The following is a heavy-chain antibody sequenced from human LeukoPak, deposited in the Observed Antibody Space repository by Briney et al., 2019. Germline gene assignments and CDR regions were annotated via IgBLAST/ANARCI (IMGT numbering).Heavy chain of an antibody. CDR1: SGSISTYY. Sequence: SETLSLTCTVSSGSISTYYWSWIRQPPGKGLEWIGEINHSGSTNYNPSLKSRVTISVDTSKNQFSLKLSSVTAADTAVYYCARLRGRMVRAMGWFDPWGQGTLVTVSS. V-gene: IGHV4-34*01. CDR3: ARLRGRMVRAMGWFDP. D-gene: IGHD3-10*01. J-gene: IGHJ5*02. CDR2: INHSGST.